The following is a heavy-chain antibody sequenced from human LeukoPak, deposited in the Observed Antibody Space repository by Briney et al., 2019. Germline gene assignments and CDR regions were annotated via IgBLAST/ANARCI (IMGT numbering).Heavy chain of an antibody. V-gene: IGHV3-30*18. CDR3: AKRADSGTYRALDC. CDR2: ISYDGSNE. CDR1: GFTFSRYG. Sequence: GGSLRLSCAPSGFTFSRYGMHWVRQAPGKGLEWVASISYDGSNEDYADSVKGRFTISRDNSKNTLYLQMNSLRAEDTAVYYCAKRADSGTYRALDCWGQGTLVTVSS. J-gene: IGHJ4*02. D-gene: IGHD1-26*01.